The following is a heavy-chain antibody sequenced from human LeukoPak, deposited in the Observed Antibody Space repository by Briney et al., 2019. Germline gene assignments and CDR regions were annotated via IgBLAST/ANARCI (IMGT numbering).Heavy chain of an antibody. CDR1: GGSISSYY. CDR2: IYYSGST. V-gene: IGHV4-59*01. J-gene: IGHJ3*02. D-gene: IGHD1-1*01. Sequence: PSETLSLTCTVSGGSISSYYWSWIRQPPGKGLEWIGYIYYSGSTNYNPSLKSRVTISVDTSKNQFSLRLSSVTAADTAVYYCAREYTNAFDIWGQGTMVTVSS. CDR3: AREYTNAFDI.